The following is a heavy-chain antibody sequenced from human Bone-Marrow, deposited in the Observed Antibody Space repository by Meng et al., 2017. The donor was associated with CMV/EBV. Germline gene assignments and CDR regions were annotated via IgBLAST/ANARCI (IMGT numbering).Heavy chain of an antibody. J-gene: IGHJ6*02. CDR1: GYSFTGYH. CDR3: ASCPPVTIFGVVIIRDCYYGMDV. V-gene: IGHV1-2*02. Sequence: ASVKVSCKASGYSFTGYHIHWVRQTPGQGLEWMGWINPNSGGTNYAQKFQGRVTMTRDTSISTAYMELSRLRSDDTAVYYCASCPPVTIFGVVIIRDCYYGMDVWGQGTTVTVSS. D-gene: IGHD3-3*01. CDR2: INPNSGGT.